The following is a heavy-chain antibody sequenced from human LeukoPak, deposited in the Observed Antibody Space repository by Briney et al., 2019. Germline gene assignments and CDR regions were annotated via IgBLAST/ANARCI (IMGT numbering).Heavy chain of an antibody. D-gene: IGHD5-18*01. V-gene: IGHV4-31*03. Sequence: SETLSLTCTLSGDSLRIGGYYCSWIRQHPGEGLEWIGYIYYSGSTYYNPSLKSRVTISVDTSKNQFSLKLSSVTAADTAVYYCARDEVRGYSYGYYYYGMDVWGQGTTVTVSS. CDR2: IYYSGST. J-gene: IGHJ6*02. CDR1: GDSLRIGGYY. CDR3: ARDEVRGYSYGYYYYGMDV.